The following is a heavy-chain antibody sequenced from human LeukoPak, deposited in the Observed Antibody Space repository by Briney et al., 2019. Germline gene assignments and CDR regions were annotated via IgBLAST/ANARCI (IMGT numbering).Heavy chain of an antibody. CDR1: GYTFTSYA. J-gene: IGHJ5*02. Sequence: WASVKVSCKASGYTFTSYAMHWVRQAPGQRLEWMGWINAGNGNTKYSQKFQGRVTITRDTSASTAYMELSSLRSEDTAVYYCARDKGSYYRNWFDPWGQGTLVTVSS. D-gene: IGHD1-26*01. CDR3: ARDKGSYYRNWFDP. CDR2: INAGNGNT. V-gene: IGHV1-3*01.